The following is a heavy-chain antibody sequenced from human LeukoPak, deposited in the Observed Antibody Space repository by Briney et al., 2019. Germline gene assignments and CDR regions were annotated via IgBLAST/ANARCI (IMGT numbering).Heavy chain of an antibody. D-gene: IGHD3-10*01. V-gene: IGHV3-23*01. CDR3: ARSYGSGSYYKDY. CDR1: GFTFSTYA. J-gene: IGHJ4*02. CDR2: LSGNAYST. Sequence: PGGSLRLSCAASGFTFSTYAMTWVRQAPGKGLEWVSALSGNAYSTYYADSVKGRFTISRDNSKNTLYLQMNSLRAEDTAVYYCARSYGSGSYYKDYWGQGTLVTVSS.